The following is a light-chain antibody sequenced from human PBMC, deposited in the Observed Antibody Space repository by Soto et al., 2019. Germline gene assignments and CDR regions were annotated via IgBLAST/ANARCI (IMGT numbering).Light chain of an antibody. CDR3: TSYVGNDIWV. CDR2: EVT. J-gene: IGLJ3*02. Sequence: QCALTQPPSASGSPGQSVTISCTGTSFNVGAYKYVTWYQQYPGKAPKLMIYEVTKRPSGVPDRFSGSKSGNTASLTVSGLQAEDEADYYCTSYVGNDIWVFGGGTKLTVL. CDR1: SFNVGAYKY. V-gene: IGLV2-8*01.